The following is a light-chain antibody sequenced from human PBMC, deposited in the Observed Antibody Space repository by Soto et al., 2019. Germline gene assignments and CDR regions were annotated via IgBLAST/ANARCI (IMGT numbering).Light chain of an antibody. CDR3: QHSHSTPLT. V-gene: IGKV1-39*01. CDR2: TAS. CDR1: QSIASH. J-gene: IGKJ4*01. Sequence: DIQMTQSPSSLSASAGDRVTITCRASQSIASHLNWYQQKPGKAPKLLIYTASSLQSGVPSRFSGSGSGTDFTLTIISLQPEDFATYSCQHSHSTPLTFGGGTKVEMK.